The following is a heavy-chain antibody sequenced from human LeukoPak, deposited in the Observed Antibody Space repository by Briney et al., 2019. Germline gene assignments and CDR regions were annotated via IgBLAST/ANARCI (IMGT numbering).Heavy chain of an antibody. CDR2: ISSNGGTT. D-gene: IGHD3-22*01. V-gene: IGHV3-64D*09. Sequence: GVSLRLSCSASGFIFSNNAMHWVRQAPGKGLEYVSGISSNGGTTSYTDSSKGRFTISRDNSKKTLYLQMSSLRLEDTAVYYCAGTYYYDSSGYYPFDYWGQGTLVTVSS. CDR3: AGTYYYDSSGYYPFDY. CDR1: GFIFSNNA. J-gene: IGHJ4*02.